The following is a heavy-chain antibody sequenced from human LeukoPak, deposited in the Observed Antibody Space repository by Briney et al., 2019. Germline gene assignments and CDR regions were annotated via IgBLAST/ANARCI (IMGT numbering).Heavy chain of an antibody. V-gene: IGHV1-69*04. CDR3: ARSNTAMVLAYAFDI. Sequence: ASVKVSCKASGGTFSSYAISWVRQAPGQGLEWMGRIIPILGIANYAQKFQGRVTITADKSTSTAYMELSRLRSDDTAVYYCARSNTAMVLAYAFDIWAKGQWSPSLQ. J-gene: IGHJ3*02. CDR1: GGTFSSYA. D-gene: IGHD5-18*01. CDR2: IIPILGIA.